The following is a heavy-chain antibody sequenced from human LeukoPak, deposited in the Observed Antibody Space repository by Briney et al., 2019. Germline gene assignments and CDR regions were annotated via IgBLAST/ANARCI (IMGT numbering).Heavy chain of an antibody. Sequence: SETLSLTCTVSGGSISSYYWSWIRQPPGKGLEWIGYIYYSGSTNYKPSLKSRVTISVDTSKNQFSLKLSSVTAADTAVYYCARDYGSGSYVDWGQGTLVTISS. CDR2: IYYSGST. D-gene: IGHD3-10*01. CDR3: ARDYGSGSYVD. V-gene: IGHV4-59*12. CDR1: GGSISSYY. J-gene: IGHJ4*02.